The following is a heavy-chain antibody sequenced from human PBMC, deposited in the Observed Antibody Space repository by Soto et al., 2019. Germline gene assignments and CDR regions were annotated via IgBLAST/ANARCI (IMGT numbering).Heavy chain of an antibody. V-gene: IGHV3-11*01. Sequence: GGSLRLSCAASGFTFSDYYMSWIRQAPGKGLEWVSYISSSGSTIYYADSVKGRFTISRDNAKNSLYLQMNSLRAEDTAVYYCARDRGAARPVYYFDYWGQGTLVTVSS. CDR2: ISSSGSTI. CDR1: GFTFSDYY. D-gene: IGHD6-6*01. J-gene: IGHJ4*02. CDR3: ARDRGAARPVYYFDY.